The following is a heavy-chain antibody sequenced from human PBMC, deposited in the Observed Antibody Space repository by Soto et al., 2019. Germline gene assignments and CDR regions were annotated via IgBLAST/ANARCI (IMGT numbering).Heavy chain of an antibody. Sequence: QVHLVQSGAEVKKPGASVKVSCKASGYIFINYYIPWVRQAPGHGLEWMAIINPTGGSTNYTQKFQGRVTVTLDTSTITVYLELSSVPAEYTAMYFFARHLAAGDLWRQRTLVTVSS. CDR1: GYIFINYY. CDR3: ARHLAAGDL. V-gene: IGHV1-46*01. J-gene: IGHJ4*02. D-gene: IGHD2-21*01. CDR2: INPTGGST.